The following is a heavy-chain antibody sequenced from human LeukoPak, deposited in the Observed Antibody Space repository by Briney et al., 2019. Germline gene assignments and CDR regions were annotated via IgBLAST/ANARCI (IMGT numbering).Heavy chain of an antibody. CDR2: ISYDGSNK. J-gene: IGHJ6*04. CDR3: PEHGITMIGGV. V-gene: IGHV3-30*18. CDR1: GFTFSSYG. Sequence: GGSLRLSCAASGFTFSSYGMHWVRQAPGKGLGWGAVISYDGSNKYYADSVKGRFTISRDNSKNTLFLQMNILRDEETSRDYVPEHGITMIGGVWGKGTTVTISS. D-gene: IGHD3-10*02.